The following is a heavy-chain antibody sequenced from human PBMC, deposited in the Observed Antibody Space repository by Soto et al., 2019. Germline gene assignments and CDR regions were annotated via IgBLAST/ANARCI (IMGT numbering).Heavy chain of an antibody. Sequence: EVQLVESGGGLVQPGGSLRLSCAASGFTFSSYSMNWVLQAPGKGLEWVSYISSSSSTIYYADSVKGRFTISRDNAKNSLYLQMNSLRAEDTAVYYRARWGTMATTRGDYRGQGTLVTVSS. CDR1: GFTFSSYS. CDR3: ARWGTMATTRGDY. J-gene: IGHJ4*02. V-gene: IGHV3-48*01. CDR2: ISSSSSTI. D-gene: IGHD1-1*01.